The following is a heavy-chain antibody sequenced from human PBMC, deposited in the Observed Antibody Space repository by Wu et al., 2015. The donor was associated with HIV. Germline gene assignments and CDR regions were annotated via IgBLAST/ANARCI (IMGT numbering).Heavy chain of an antibody. Sequence: QSQLVQSGPETKRPGASVRVSCKAAYILSNYPIGWVRQAPGQRLEWMGWMNPKNGHILPAQRFQDKITMSTNNSAHTAYMELKSLTSDDTAIYFCARVQFDPRYYTYFDLWGQGTLVIVSS. CDR1: YILSNYP. CDR2: MNPKNGHI. D-gene: IGHD2-21*01. V-gene: IGHV1-18*01. J-gene: IGHJ2*01. CDR3: ARVQFDPRYYTYFDL.